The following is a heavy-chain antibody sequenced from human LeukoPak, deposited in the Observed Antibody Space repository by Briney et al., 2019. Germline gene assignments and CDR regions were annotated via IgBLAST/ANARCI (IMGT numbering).Heavy chain of an antibody. CDR2: IRYDGSNK. Sequence: GGSLRLSCAASGFTFSNYGMHWVRQAPGKGLEWVAFIRYDGSNKLYADSVKGRFTISRDNAKNSLYLQMNSLRSEDTAVYYCARDRKIAVAGTRWFDPWGQGTLVTVSS. CDR3: ARDRKIAVAGTRWFDP. J-gene: IGHJ5*02. CDR1: GFTFSNYG. V-gene: IGHV3-30*02. D-gene: IGHD6-19*01.